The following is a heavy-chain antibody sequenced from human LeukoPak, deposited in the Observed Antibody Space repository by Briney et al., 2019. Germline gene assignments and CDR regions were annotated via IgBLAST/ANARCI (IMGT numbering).Heavy chain of an antibody. CDR3: AKGGENDFWSEDAFDI. CDR1: GFTFSSYA. D-gene: IGHD3-3*01. Sequence: GGSLRLSCAASGFTFSSYAMSWVRQAPGKGLEWVSAISGSGGSTYYADSVKGRFTISRDNSKNTLYLQMNSLRAEDTAVYYCAKGGENDFWSEDAFDIWGQGTMVTVSS. J-gene: IGHJ3*02. V-gene: IGHV3-23*01. CDR2: ISGSGGST.